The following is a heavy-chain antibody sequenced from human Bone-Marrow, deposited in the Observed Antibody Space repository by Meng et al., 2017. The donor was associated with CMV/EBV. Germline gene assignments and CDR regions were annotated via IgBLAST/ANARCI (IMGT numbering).Heavy chain of an antibody. J-gene: IGHJ4*02. CDR2: INHSGST. CDR3: ASRLVGATSRVFDY. V-gene: IGHV4-34*01. D-gene: IGHD1-26*01. CDR1: GGSFSGYY. Sequence: SETLSLTCAVYGGSFSGYYWSWIRQPPGKGLEWIGEINHSGSTNYNPSLKSRVTISVDTSKNQFSLKLSSVTAADTAVYYCASRLVGATSRVFDYCGQGTLVTASS.